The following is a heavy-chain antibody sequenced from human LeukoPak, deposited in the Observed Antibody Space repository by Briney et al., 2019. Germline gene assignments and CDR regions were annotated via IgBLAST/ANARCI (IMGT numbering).Heavy chain of an antibody. Sequence: SETLSLSCAVYGGSFSGYYWSWIRQPPGKGLEWIGEINHSGSTNYNPSLKSRVTISVDTSKNQFSLKLSSVTAADTAVYYCARSQREVATDYWGQGTLVTVSS. CDR3: ARSQREVATDY. CDR1: GGSFSGYY. J-gene: IGHJ4*02. V-gene: IGHV4-34*01. CDR2: INHSGST. D-gene: IGHD5-12*01.